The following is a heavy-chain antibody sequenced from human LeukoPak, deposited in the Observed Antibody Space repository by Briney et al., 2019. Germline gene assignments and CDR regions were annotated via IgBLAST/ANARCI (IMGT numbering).Heavy chain of an antibody. CDR3: AKDRGAYCGGDCYFTY. J-gene: IGHJ4*02. Sequence: PGGSLRLSCAASGFTFSSYGMHWVRQAPGKGLEWVAVISYDGSNKYYADSVKGRCTISRDNSKNTLYLQMNSLRAEDTAVYYCAKDRGAYCGGDCYFTYWGQGTLVTVSS. CDR1: GFTFSSYG. CDR2: ISYDGSNK. D-gene: IGHD2-21*02. V-gene: IGHV3-30*18.